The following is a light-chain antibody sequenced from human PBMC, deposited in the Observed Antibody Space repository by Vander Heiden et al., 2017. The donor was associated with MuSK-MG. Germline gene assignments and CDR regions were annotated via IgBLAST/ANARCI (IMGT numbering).Light chain of an antibody. Sequence: QSALTQPASVSGSPGQSITISCTGTSSDVGGYNYVSWYQQHPGKAPKLMSYDVSNRPSGVSNRFSGSKSGNTASLTISGLQAEDEADYYCSSYTSSRTLGFGGGTKLTVL. V-gene: IGLV2-14*01. J-gene: IGLJ2*01. CDR1: SSDVGGYNY. CDR2: DVS. CDR3: SSYTSSRTLG.